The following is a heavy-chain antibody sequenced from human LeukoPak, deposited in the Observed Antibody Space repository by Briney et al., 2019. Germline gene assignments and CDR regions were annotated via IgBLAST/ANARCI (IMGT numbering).Heavy chain of an antibody. Sequence: GGSLRLSCAASGFNFSSYGMSWVRQAPGKGLEWVANIKQDGSEKYYVDSVKGRFTISRDNAKNSLYLQMNSLRAEDTAVYYCARKGPGDSSGYTDYWGQGTLVTVSS. V-gene: IGHV3-7*01. CDR2: IKQDGSEK. J-gene: IGHJ4*02. D-gene: IGHD3-22*01. CDR3: ARKGPGDSSGYTDY. CDR1: GFNFSSYG.